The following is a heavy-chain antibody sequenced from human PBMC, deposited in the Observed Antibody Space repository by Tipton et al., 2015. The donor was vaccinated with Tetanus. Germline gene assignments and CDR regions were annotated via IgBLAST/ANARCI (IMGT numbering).Heavy chain of an antibody. Sequence: QMQLVQSGAEVKKPGASVKVSCKASGYTFTGYYIYWVRQAPGQGLEWMGWIDPNSGGTVYAQKFQGRVTMTRGTSISTAYMELRSLRSDDTAVYYCARDRGDYIYYGMDVWGPGTTVTVS. V-gene: IGHV1-2*02. CDR3: ARDRGDYIYYGMDV. J-gene: IGHJ6*02. D-gene: IGHD3-22*01. CDR2: IDPNSGGT. CDR1: GYTFTGYY.